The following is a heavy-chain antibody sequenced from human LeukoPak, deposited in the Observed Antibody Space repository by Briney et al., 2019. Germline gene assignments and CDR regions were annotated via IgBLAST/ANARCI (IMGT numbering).Heavy chain of an antibody. V-gene: IGHV1-24*01. CDR2: FDPEDGET. D-gene: IGHD5-12*01. CDR1: GYTLTELS. J-gene: IGHJ4*02. Sequence: GASVKVSCKVSGYTLTELSMHWVRQAPGKGLEWMGGFDPEDGETIYAQKFQGRVTMTEDTSTDTAYMELSSLRSEDTAVYYCARVKMTSGYYAFDYWGQGTLVTVSS. CDR3: ARVKMTSGYYAFDY.